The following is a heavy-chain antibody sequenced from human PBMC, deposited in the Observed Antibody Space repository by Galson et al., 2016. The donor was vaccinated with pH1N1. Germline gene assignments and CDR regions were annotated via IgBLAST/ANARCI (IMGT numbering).Heavy chain of an antibody. CDR1: GFTFSSYA. CDR3: AKTLTHDEIYDAFDI. V-gene: IGHV3-23*01. D-gene: IGHD2/OR15-2a*01. Sequence: SLRLSCAASGFTFSSYAMSWVRQAPGKGLERVSAISGSGGRTYYADSVKGRFTISRDNPKNTLYLQMNSLRAEDTAVYYCAKTLTHDEIYDAFDIWGQGTMVTVSS. CDR2: ISGSGGRT. J-gene: IGHJ3*02.